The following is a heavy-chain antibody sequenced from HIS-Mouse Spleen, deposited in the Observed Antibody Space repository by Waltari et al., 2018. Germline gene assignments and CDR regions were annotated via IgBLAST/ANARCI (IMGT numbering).Heavy chain of an antibody. CDR1: GFTFSDYY. CDR3: ATLSWGYEYNSFDY. J-gene: IGHJ4*02. D-gene: IGHD6-13*01. CDR2: ISYDGSNK. V-gene: IGHV3-30*03. Sequence: QVQLVESGGGLVKPGGSLRLSCAASGFTFSDYYMSWIRQAPGKGLEWVAVISYDGSNKYYADSVKGRFTISRDNSKNTLYLQMNSLRAEDTAVYYCATLSWGYEYNSFDYWGQGTLVTVSS.